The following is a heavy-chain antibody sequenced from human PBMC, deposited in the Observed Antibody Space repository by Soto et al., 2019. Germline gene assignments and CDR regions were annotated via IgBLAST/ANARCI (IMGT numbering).Heavy chain of an antibody. D-gene: IGHD3-22*01. CDR2: IYYSGST. Sequence: SETLSLTCTVSGGSISSYYWSWIRQPPGKGLEWIGYIYYSGSTNYNPSLKSRVTISIDRSKNQFSLKLSSVTAADTAVYYCARVLSSVDTMIERGFDPWGQGTLVTVSS. V-gene: IGHV4-59*12. CDR3: ARVLSSVDTMIERGFDP. CDR1: GGSISSYY. J-gene: IGHJ5*02.